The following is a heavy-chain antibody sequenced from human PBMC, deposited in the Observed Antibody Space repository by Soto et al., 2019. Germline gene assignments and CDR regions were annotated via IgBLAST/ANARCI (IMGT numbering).Heavy chain of an antibody. CDR2: IYYSGST. D-gene: IGHD6-19*01. CDR3: ARPSSGWSPLGYFQH. Sequence: QLQLQESGPGLVKPSETLSLTCTVSGGSISSSSYYWGWIRQPPGKGLEWIGSIYYSGSTYYNPSLKSRVTISVDTSKNQFSLKLSSVTAADTAVYYCARPSSGWSPLGYFQHWGQGTLVTVSS. CDR1: GGSISSSSYY. V-gene: IGHV4-39*01. J-gene: IGHJ1*01.